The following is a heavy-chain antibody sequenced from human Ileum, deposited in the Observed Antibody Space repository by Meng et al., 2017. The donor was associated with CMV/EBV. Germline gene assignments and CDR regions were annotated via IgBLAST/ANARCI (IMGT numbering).Heavy chain of an antibody. CDR1: GGTFSSYT. Sequence: SSKVSCKASGGTFSSYTISWVRQAPGQGLEWMGRIIHILGIANYAQKFQDRVTITADKSTSTAYMELSSLRSEDTAVYYCAREWLSLDYYGMDVWGQGTTVTVSS. J-gene: IGHJ6*02. CDR2: IIHILGIA. V-gene: IGHV1-69*04. CDR3: AREWLSLDYYGMDV. D-gene: IGHD3-22*01.